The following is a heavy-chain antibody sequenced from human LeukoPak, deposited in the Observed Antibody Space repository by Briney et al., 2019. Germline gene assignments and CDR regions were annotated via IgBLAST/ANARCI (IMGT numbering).Heavy chain of an antibody. Sequence: SETLSLTCAVSGYSISIGYHWGWIRQPPGKGLEWIGSIYHTESTYYNPSLKSRVTISVDTSKNQFFLKLSSVTAADTALYYCVRDEVVAGTIDYWGQGILVTVSS. CDR1: GYSISIGYH. CDR3: VRDEVVAGTIDY. CDR2: IYHTEST. D-gene: IGHD6-19*01. V-gene: IGHV4-38-2*02. J-gene: IGHJ4*02.